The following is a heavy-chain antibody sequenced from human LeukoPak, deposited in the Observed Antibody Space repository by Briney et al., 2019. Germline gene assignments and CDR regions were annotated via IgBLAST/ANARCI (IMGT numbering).Heavy chain of an antibody. CDR1: GGSISSYY. Sequence: LSLTCTVSGGSISSYYWSWIRQPPGKGLEWVSYISSSGSTIYYADSVKGRFTISRDNAKNSLYLQMNSLRAEDTAVYYCARDDMKFSGTPNLYDSSGYYFQLGPRTHFVQSGMDVWGQGTTVTVSS. D-gene: IGHD3-22*01. CDR2: ISSSGSTI. J-gene: IGHJ6*02. CDR3: ARDDMKFSGTPNLYDSSGYYFQLGPRTHFVQSGMDV. V-gene: IGHV3-11*01.